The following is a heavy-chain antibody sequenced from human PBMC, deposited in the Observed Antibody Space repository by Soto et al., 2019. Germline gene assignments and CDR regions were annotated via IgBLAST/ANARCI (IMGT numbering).Heavy chain of an antibody. CDR3: TKNSAYALDY. CDR2: IHHSGGT. D-gene: IGHD5-12*01. J-gene: IGHJ4*02. CDR1: GASVSNNNW. Sequence: QVQLQESGPGLVKPSGTLSLSCALSGASVSNNNWWSWVRQSPGNGLEWIGEIHHSGGTNYNPSLESRVTISVDKSKNEFSLRLTSVTAADTAVYYCTKNSAYALDYWGLGTLVTVS. V-gene: IGHV4-4*02.